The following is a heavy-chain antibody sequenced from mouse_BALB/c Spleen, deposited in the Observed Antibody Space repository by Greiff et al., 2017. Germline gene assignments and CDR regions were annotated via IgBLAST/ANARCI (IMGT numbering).Heavy chain of an antibody. CDR2: ISYSGST. CDR1: GYSITSDYA. Sequence: EVKLQESGPGLVKPSQSLSLTCTVTGYSITSDYAWTWIRQFPGNTLEWMGYISYSGSTSYNPSLKSRISITRDTSKHQFFLQLNSVTTEDTATYYCAREGENTRQDYAMDYWGQGTSVTVSS. J-gene: IGHJ4*01. CDR3: AREGENTRQDYAMDY. V-gene: IGHV3-2*02. D-gene: IGHD3-2*01.